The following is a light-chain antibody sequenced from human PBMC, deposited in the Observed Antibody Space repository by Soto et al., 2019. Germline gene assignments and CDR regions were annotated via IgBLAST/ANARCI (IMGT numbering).Light chain of an antibody. Sequence: DIQMTQSPSSLSASVGDRVTITCRAKESVSSYVNWYQQKPGKAPKPLIYAASSLQSGVPARLAGSASVTDFTPTISGLQPEDFATYYCHQSYSQWTFGQGTKVEIK. CDR2: AAS. CDR3: HQSYSQWT. J-gene: IGKJ1*01. CDR1: ESVSSY. V-gene: IGKV1-39*01.